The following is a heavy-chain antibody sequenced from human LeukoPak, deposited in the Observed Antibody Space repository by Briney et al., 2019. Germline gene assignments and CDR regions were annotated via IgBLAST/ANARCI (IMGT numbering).Heavy chain of an antibody. J-gene: IGHJ6*02. CDR2: INPSGGST. Sequence: GASVKVSCKASGYTFTSYYMHWVRQAPGQGLEWMGIINPSGGSTSYAQKFQGRVTMTRDTSTSTVYMELSSLRSEDTAVYYCARGRPAIYYYYGMDVWGQGTTVTVSS. CDR3: ARGRPAIYYYYGMDV. CDR1: GYTFTSYY. V-gene: IGHV1-46*01.